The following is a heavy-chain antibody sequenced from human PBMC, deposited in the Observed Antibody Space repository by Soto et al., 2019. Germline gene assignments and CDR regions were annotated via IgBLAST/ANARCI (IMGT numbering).Heavy chain of an antibody. CDR3: SRDGPMDRALDI. Sequence: QVQLVQSGAEVKKPGASVKVSCKASGYTFTSYGISWVRQAPGQGLEWMGWISAYNGNTNYAQKLQGRVTMTTDTSTCTDYIELRSLRSDNTAVYYCSRDGPMDRALDIWGQGTMVTVSS. CDR2: ISAYNGNT. J-gene: IGHJ3*02. CDR1: GYTFTSYG. D-gene: IGHD3-10*01. V-gene: IGHV1-18*01.